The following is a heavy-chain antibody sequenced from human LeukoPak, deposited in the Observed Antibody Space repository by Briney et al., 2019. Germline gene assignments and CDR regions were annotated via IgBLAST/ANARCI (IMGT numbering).Heavy chain of an antibody. J-gene: IGHJ5*01. Sequence: GXXXRLSCAASGFTFSSYAMSWVRQAPGKGLEWVSSISSSGDSTFYADSVKDRFTISIDNSKNTLYLQMSRLRADDTAVYYCAKDRPNYHESNGHYYRRNGDSWGQGTLVTVSS. CDR1: GFTFSSYA. D-gene: IGHD3-22*01. CDR2: ISSSGDST. CDR3: AKDRPNYHESNGHYYRRNGDS. V-gene: IGHV3-23*01.